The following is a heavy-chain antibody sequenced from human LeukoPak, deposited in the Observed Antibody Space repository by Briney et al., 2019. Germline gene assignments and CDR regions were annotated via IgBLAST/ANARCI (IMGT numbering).Heavy chain of an antibody. CDR3: ARGRDYYGSSDYPDPTYFDY. CDR1: GYTFTNYA. CDR2: ISAYSGNT. J-gene: IGHJ4*02. V-gene: IGHV1-18*01. Sequence: ASEKVSGKASGYTFTNYAISWVRQAPGQGLEWMGRISAYSGNTNYAQKLQGRVTMTTATSTSTAYMELRSLRSDDTAVYFCARGRDYYGSSDYPDPTYFDYWGQGTLVTVSS. D-gene: IGHD3-22*01.